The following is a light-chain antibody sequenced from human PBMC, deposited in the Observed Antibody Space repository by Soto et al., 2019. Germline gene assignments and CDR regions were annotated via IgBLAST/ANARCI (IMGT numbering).Light chain of an antibody. CDR2: DVS. Sequence: QSALTQPASVSGSPGQSITISCTGTSSDVGGYNYVSWYQQHPGQATKLMIYDVSNRPSGVANRFSASKSVNTASLPIAGLQADDEADDYCSSYTSSSTPVVFGGGTKLTVL. CDR3: SSYTSSSTPVV. V-gene: IGLV2-14*01. J-gene: IGLJ2*01. CDR1: SSDVGGYNY.